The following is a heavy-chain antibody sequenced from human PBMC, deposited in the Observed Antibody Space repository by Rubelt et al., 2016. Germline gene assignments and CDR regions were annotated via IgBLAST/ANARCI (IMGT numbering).Heavy chain of an antibody. Sequence: QVQLQQWGAGLLKPSETLSLTCAVYGGSFNNYYWFWIRQPPGKGLEWIGYIYYSGSTNYNPSLKSRVTISVDTSKNQFSLKLSSVTAADTAVYYCARGGVNWNYDYWGQGTLVAVSS. V-gene: IGHV4-34*11. CDR3: ARGGVNWNYDY. D-gene: IGHD1-7*01. J-gene: IGHJ4*02. CDR2: IYYSGST. CDR1: GGSFNNYY.